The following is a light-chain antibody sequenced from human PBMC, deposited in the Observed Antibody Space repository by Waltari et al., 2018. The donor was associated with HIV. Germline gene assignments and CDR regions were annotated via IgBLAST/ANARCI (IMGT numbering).Light chain of an antibody. Sequence: EMVMTQSPATLSVSPGERATLSCRASQSVGSKLAWYQQKPGQAPRLLIYGASSGSGTEFTLTVSSLESEDFAVYYCQQYENWPYTFGQGTKLEIK. CDR2: GAS. CDR1: QSVGSK. V-gene: IGKV3-15*01. J-gene: IGKJ2*01. CDR3: QQYENWPYT.